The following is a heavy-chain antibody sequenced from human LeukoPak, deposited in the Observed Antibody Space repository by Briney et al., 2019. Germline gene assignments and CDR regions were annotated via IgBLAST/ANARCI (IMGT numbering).Heavy chain of an antibody. CDR1: GYTFTSCG. CDR2: ISAYNGNT. D-gene: IGHD5-18*01. J-gene: IGHJ3*02. V-gene: IGHV1-18*01. CDR3: ARGPPYVDTAMVRAFDI. Sequence: GASVKVSCKASGYTFTSCGISWVRQAPGQGLEWMGWISAYNGNTNYAQKLQGRVTMTTDTSTSTAYMELRSLRSDDTAVYYCARGPPYVDTAMVRAFDIWGQGTMVTVSS.